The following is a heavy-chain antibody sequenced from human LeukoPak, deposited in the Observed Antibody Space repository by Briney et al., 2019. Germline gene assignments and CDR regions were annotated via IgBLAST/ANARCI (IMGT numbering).Heavy chain of an antibody. D-gene: IGHD6-19*01. V-gene: IGHV3-64*01. CDR2: ISSNGGST. CDR1: GFTFSSYA. CDR3: ARDNSGNIAVAATGVFDI. Sequence: GGSLRLSCAASGFTFSSYAMHWVRQAPGKGLEYVSAISSNGGSTYYANSVKGRFTISRDNSKNTLYLQMGSLRAEDMAVYYCARDNSGNIAVAATGVFDIWGQGTMVTVSS. J-gene: IGHJ3*02.